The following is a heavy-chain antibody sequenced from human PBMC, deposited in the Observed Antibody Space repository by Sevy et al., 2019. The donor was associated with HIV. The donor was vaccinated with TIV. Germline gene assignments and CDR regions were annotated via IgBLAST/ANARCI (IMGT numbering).Heavy chain of an antibody. Sequence: VSVKVSCKAYGYTFKNDVITWVRHAPGQGLEWMGWVTGKNGDTKYAHKFQARVTMTRDTSTSTVYMDLRSLTADDTAVYYCARGQYFFDYWAQGTVVTVSS. CDR3: ARGQYFFDY. CDR2: VTGKNGDT. V-gene: IGHV1-18*01. CDR1: GYTFKNDV. J-gene: IGHJ4*02. D-gene: IGHD3-9*01.